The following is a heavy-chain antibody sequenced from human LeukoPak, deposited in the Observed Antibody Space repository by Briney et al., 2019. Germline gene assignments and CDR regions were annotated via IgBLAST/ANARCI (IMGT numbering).Heavy chain of an antibody. D-gene: IGHD3-3*01. CDR2: IYYSAST. Sequence: SETLSLTCAVSGGSISSATYYWGWLRQPPGKGLEWIGSIYYSASTYYNPSLKSRVTISVDTSKNQFSLNLSSVTAADTAVYYCARNYYDFWSGYYRPWFDPWGQGTLVTVSS. CDR3: ARNYYDFWSGYYRPWFDP. J-gene: IGHJ5*02. CDR1: GGSISSATYY. V-gene: IGHV4-39*01.